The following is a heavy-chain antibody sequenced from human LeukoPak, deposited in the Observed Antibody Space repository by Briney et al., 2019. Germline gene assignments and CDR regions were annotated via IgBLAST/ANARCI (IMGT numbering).Heavy chain of an antibody. J-gene: IGHJ4*02. Sequence: PSQTLSLTCTVSGGSISSGDYYWSWIRQPPGKGLEWIGYIYYSGSTYYNPSLKSRVTISVDTSKNQFSLKLSSVTAADTAVYYCARHDFWSGRSFDYWGQGTLVTVSS. CDR1: GGSISSGDYY. D-gene: IGHD3-3*01. CDR2: IYYSGST. CDR3: ARHDFWSGRSFDY. V-gene: IGHV4-30-4*08.